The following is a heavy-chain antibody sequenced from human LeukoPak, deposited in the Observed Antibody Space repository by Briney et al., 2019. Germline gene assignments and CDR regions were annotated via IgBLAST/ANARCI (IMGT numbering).Heavy chain of an antibody. Sequence: ASVKVSCKASVYTFTGYYMHWVRQAPGQGLEWMGWINPNSGGTNYAQKFQGRVTMTRDTSISTAYMELSRLRSDDTAVYYCARDLNYYDSSGQDGYWGQGTLVTVSS. J-gene: IGHJ4*02. CDR1: VYTFTGYY. CDR2: INPNSGGT. D-gene: IGHD3-22*01. V-gene: IGHV1-2*02. CDR3: ARDLNYYDSSGQDGY.